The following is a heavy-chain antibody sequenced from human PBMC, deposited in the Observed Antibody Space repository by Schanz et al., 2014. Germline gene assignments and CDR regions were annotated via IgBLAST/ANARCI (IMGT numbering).Heavy chain of an antibody. J-gene: IGHJ3*02. V-gene: IGHV3-23*04. Sequence: VQLVESGGGVVQPGGSLRLSCAASGFTFSSYAMNWVRQAPGKGLEWVSFIYIGGNTYYADSVKGRFTISRDNSKNTLYLQMNSLRAEDTAVYYCAKGRFGELSAFDIWGQGTMVTVSS. CDR2: FIYIGGNT. D-gene: IGHD3-10*01. CDR3: AKGRFGELSAFDI. CDR1: GFTFSSYA.